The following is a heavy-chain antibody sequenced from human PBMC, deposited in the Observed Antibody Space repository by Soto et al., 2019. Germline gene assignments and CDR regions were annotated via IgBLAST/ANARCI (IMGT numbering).Heavy chain of an antibody. V-gene: IGHV3-66*01. CDR2: MYSGGNT. D-gene: IGHD2-2*01. CDR1: GFTVSISY. CDR3: AKRQYCSSTTCFDY. Sequence: EVQLVESGGALVQPGGSLRLSCEASGFTVSISYMSWVRQVPGKGLEWVSIMYSGGNTYYAASVKGRFTISRDNSKNTLYLQMSSLRAEDTAVYYCAKRQYCSSTTCFDYWGQGTLVTVSS. J-gene: IGHJ4*02.